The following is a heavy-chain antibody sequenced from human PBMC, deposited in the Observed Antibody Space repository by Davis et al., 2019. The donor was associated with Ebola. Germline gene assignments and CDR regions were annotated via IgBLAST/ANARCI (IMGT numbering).Heavy chain of an antibody. J-gene: IGHJ4*02. CDR2: ISAYNGNT. Sequence: ASVKVSCKASGYTFTSYGISWVRQAPGQGLEWMGWISAYNGNTNYAQKLQGRVTMTTDTSTSTAYMELRSLRSDDTAVYYCARDGLGVLMVYAIGNYFDYWGQGTLVTVSS. CDR1: GYTFTSYG. CDR3: ARDGLGVLMVYAIGNYFDY. V-gene: IGHV1-18*01. D-gene: IGHD2-8*01.